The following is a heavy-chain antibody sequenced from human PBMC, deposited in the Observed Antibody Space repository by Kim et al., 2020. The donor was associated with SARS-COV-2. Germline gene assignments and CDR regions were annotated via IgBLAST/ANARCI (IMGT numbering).Heavy chain of an antibody. D-gene: IGHD2-15*01. Sequence: GGSLRLSCATSGFTFNNYAMSWVRQAPGRGLEWVSSVTSTGAGTYYADSVRGRFTISRDSSKNTLYLHPTSLRVEDTAVYYCVRVADHGGGYYDYWGRGTLVTVSS. CDR3: VRVADHGGGYYDY. CDR2: VTSTGAGT. V-gene: IGHV3-23*01. J-gene: IGHJ4*02. CDR1: GFTFNNYA.